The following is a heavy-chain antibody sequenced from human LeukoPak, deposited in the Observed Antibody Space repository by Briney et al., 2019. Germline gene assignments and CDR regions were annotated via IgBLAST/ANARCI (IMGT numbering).Heavy chain of an antibody. V-gene: IGHV1-69*04. D-gene: IGHD2-15*01. J-gene: IGHJ4*02. Sequence: SVKVFCKASGGTFSSYAISWVRQAPGQGLEWMGRIIPILGTANYAQKFQGRVTITADKSTSTAYMELSSLRSEDTAVYYCASAPVVVVAAILHWGQGTLVTVSS. CDR1: GGTFSSYA. CDR3: ASAPVVVVAAILH. CDR2: IIPILGTA.